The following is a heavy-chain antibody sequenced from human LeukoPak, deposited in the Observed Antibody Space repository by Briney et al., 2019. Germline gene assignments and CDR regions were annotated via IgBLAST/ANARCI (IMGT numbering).Heavy chain of an antibody. CDR3: AKGGDYCSSTSCYAIRYYYYMDV. Sequence: PGGSLRLSCAASGFTFSSYAMSWVRQAPGKGLEWVSAISGSGGSTYYADSVKGRFTISRDNSKNTLYLQMNSLRAEDTAVYYCAKGGDYCSSTSCYAIRYYYYMDVWGKGTTVTVSS. V-gene: IGHV3-23*01. CDR1: GFTFSSYA. CDR2: ISGSGGST. J-gene: IGHJ6*03. D-gene: IGHD2-2*01.